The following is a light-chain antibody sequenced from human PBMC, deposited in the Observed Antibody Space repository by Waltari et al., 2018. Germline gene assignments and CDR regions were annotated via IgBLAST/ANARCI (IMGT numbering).Light chain of an antibody. CDR1: TGVVTTKYY. J-gene: IGLJ3*02. CDR3: SLYYGDARWV. CDR2: VTD. Sequence: VLTQEPSLTVSPGGTVTLTCDSTTGVVTTKYYPNWFQQKPGQSPRTLIYVTDKKHSRTPARFSGSRLGGKAALTLSNVQPEDEADYCCSLYYGDARWVFGGGTKLTVL. V-gene: IGLV7-43*01.